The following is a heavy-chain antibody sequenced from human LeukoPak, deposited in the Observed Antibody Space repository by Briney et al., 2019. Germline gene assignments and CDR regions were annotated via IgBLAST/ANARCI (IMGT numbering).Heavy chain of an antibody. CDR2: SNAGNGNT. V-gene: IGHV1-3*02. J-gene: IGHJ6*02. CDR3: ARAPRYYYYGMDV. Sequence: GASVKVSCKASGYTFTSYAMHWVRQAPGQRLEWMGWSNAGNGNTKYSQEFQGRVTITRDTSASTAYMELSSLRSEDTAVYYCARAPRYYYYGMDVWGQGTTVTVSS. CDR1: GYTFTSYA.